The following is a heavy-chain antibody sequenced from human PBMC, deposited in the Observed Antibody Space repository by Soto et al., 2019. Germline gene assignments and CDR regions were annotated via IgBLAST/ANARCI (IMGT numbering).Heavy chain of an antibody. J-gene: IGHJ4*02. CDR3: ARARMYSGAYHDY. CDR2: ITPYNGNA. CDR1: GYTFSNFG. V-gene: IGHV1-18*04. Sequence: ASVKVSCKASGYTFSNFGINWVRQAPGQGLEWMGWITPYNGNANYAQKHQDRLTITTDTSTNTAYLELRSLRSDDTAVYFCARARMYSGAYHDYWGQGTLVTVSS. D-gene: IGHD1-26*01.